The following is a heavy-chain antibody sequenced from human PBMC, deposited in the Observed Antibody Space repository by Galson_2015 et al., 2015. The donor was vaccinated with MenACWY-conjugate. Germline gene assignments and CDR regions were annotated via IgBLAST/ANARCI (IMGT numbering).Heavy chain of an antibody. Sequence: SLRLSCAASGFTFINYAVAWVRQPPGKGLEWVSAISSSGSNTYYADSARGRFATSRDNSKNTVYLHLSSLRAEDTAIYFCARRTDWGTDQRPDLDFWGQGTLVTVSS. CDR2: ISSSGSNT. J-gene: IGHJ4*02. CDR3: ARRTDWGTDQRPDLDF. CDR1: GFTFINYA. V-gene: IGHV3-23*01. D-gene: IGHD7-27*01.